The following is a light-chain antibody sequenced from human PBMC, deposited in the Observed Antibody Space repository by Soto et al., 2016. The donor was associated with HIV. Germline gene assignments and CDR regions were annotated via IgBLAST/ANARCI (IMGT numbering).Light chain of an antibody. CDR2: DEN. Sequence: SSDLTQDPAVSVALGQTVSITCQGDTLRRYYASWYYQKPGQAPVLVMFDENNRPSGIPERFSGSWSGNTASLTITGAQAEDEAVYCCNSRDNSGIHVVFAGGTKLTVL. V-gene: IGLV3-19*01. CDR3: NSRDNSGIHVV. CDR1: TLRRYY. J-gene: IGLJ3*02.